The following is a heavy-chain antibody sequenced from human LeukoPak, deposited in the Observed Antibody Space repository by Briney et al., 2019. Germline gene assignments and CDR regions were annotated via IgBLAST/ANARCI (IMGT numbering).Heavy chain of an antibody. J-gene: IGHJ5*02. Sequence: PGGSLRLSCAASGFTFSSYWMSWVRQAPGKGLEWVANIKQDGSEKYYVDSVKGRFTISRDNAKNSLYLQMNSLRAEDTAVYYCARDRNYGSGNWFDPWGQGTLVTVSS. CDR2: IKQDGSEK. CDR3: ARDRNYGSGNWFDP. CDR1: GFTFSSYW. V-gene: IGHV3-7*01. D-gene: IGHD3-10*01.